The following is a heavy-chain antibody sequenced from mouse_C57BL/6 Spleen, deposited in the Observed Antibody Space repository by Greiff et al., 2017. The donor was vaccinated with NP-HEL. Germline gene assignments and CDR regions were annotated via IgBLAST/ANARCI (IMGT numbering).Heavy chain of an antibody. CDR1: GFTFSSYA. D-gene: IGHD1-2*01. Sequence: EVKLMESGGGLVKPGGSLKLSCAASGFTFSSYAMSWVRQTPEKRLEWVATISDGGSYTYYPDNVKGRFTIARDNAKNNLYLQMSHLKSEDTAMYYCARDSAPSSLPFDYWGQGTTLTVSS. CDR2: ISDGGSYT. J-gene: IGHJ2*01. CDR3: ARDSAPSSLPFDY. V-gene: IGHV5-4*01.